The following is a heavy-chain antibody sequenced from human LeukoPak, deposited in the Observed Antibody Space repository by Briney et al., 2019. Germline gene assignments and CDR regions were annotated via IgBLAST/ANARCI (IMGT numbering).Heavy chain of an antibody. CDR2: IYYSGST. V-gene: IGHV4-59*08. D-gene: IGHD2-21*01. CDR1: GGSISSYY. CDR3: AILAGVRDYFDY. J-gene: IGHJ4*02. Sequence: SKTLSLTCTVSGGSISSYYWSWIRQPPGKGLEWIGYIYYSGSTNYNPSLKSRVTISADTSKNQFSLKLSSVTAADTAVYYCAILAGVRDYFDYWGQGTLVTVSS.